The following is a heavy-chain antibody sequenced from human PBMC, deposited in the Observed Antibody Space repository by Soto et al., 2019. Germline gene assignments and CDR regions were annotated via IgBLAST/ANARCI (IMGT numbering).Heavy chain of an antibody. CDR1: GFTFSTYW. CDR3: TRDGYPFALDV. V-gene: IGHV3-7*03. D-gene: IGHD5-12*01. CDR2: IKTDESEK. Sequence: GGSLRLSCAASGFTFSTYWMSWVRQAPGKGLEWVANIKTDESEKYYVDSVRGRFTTSRDNARNLFYLQMNSLTGEDTAVYYCTRDGYPFALDVWGLGTSVTVSS. J-gene: IGHJ6*02.